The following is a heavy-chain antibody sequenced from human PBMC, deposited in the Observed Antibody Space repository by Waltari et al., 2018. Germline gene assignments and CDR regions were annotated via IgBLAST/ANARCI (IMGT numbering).Heavy chain of an antibody. Sequence: QVQLQQWGAGLLKPSETLSLTCAVYGGSFSGYYWSWIRQPPGKGREWIGEINHSGSPHYNPSLKSRVTISVDTSKNQFSLKLSSVTAADTAVYYCARASITMIVVVITGTGYYFDYWGQGTLVTVSS. CDR1: GGSFSGYY. J-gene: IGHJ4*02. CDR2: INHSGSP. D-gene: IGHD3-22*01. CDR3: ARASITMIVVVITGTGYYFDY. V-gene: IGHV4-34*01.